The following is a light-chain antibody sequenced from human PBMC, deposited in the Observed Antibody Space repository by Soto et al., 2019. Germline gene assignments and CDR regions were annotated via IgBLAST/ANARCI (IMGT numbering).Light chain of an antibody. CDR2: DAS. CDR3: QQYNSYSPRT. J-gene: IGKJ1*01. CDR1: QSISSW. Sequence: DIQMTQSPSTLSASVGDRVTITCRASQSISSWLAWYQQKPGKAPKLLIYDASSLERGVPSRFSGSRPGTESSPPISSLLPDDFATSYCQQYNSYSPRTFGQGTKVEIK. V-gene: IGKV1-5*01.